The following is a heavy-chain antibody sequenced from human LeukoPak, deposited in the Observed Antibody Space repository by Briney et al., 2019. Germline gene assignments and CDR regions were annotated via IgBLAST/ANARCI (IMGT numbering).Heavy chain of an antibody. J-gene: IGHJ4*02. Sequence: QTSETLSLTCTVSGGSISSYYWSWIRQPAGKGLEWIGRIYTSGSTNYNPSLKSRVTMPVDTSKNQFSLKLSSVTAADTAVYYCARDYGSGWYSYFDYWGQGTLVTVSS. CDR1: GGSISSYY. D-gene: IGHD6-19*01. CDR3: ARDYGSGWYSYFDY. CDR2: IYTSGST. V-gene: IGHV4-4*07.